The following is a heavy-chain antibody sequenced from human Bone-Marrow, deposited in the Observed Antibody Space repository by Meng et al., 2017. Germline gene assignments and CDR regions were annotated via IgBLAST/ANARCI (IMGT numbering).Heavy chain of an antibody. D-gene: IGHD3-22*01. Sequence: VQIKQWCGGLLKPSATLSLTCAVYGGSFSGYYWSWIRQPPGKGLEWIGEINHSGSTNYSPSLKSRVTISVDTSKNQFSLKLSSVTAADTAVYYCARDNTMIGSFDYWGQGTLVTVSS. CDR2: INHSGST. CDR1: GGSFSGYY. J-gene: IGHJ4*02. V-gene: IGHV4-34*01. CDR3: ARDNTMIGSFDY.